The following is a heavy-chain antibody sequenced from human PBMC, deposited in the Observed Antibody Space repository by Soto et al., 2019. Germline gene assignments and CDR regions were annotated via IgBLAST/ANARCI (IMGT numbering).Heavy chain of an antibody. J-gene: IGHJ6*02. CDR3: AKDRLGGNHTPRNGMDV. CDR2: ISGSGGST. V-gene: IGHV3-23*01. D-gene: IGHD2-15*01. Sequence: PGGSLRLSCAASGFTFSSYAMSWVRQAPGKGLEWVSAISGSGGSTYYADSVKGRFTISRDNSKNTLYLQMNSLRADDTAVYFCAKDRLGGNHTPRNGMDVWGQGTTVTVSS. CDR1: GFTFSSYA.